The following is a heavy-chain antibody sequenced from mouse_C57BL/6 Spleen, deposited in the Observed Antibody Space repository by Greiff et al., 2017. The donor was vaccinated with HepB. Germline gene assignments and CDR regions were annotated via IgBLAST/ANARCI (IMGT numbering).Heavy chain of an antibody. CDR2: IYPGDGDT. CDR3: ARSGYYDSWFAY. J-gene: IGHJ3*01. CDR1: GYAFSSSW. V-gene: IGHV1-82*01. Sequence: QVQLKQSGPELVKPGASVKISCKASGYAFSSSWMNWVKQRPGKGLEWIGRIYPGDGDTNYNGKFKGKATLTADKSSSTAYMQLSSLTSEDSAVYFCARSGYYDSWFAYWGQGTLVTVSA. D-gene: IGHD2-4*01.